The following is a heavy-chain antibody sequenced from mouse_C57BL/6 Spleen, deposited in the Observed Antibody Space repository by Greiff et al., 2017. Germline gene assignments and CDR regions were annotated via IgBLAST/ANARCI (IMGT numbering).Heavy chain of an antibody. J-gene: IGHJ3*01. CDR2: IHPNSGST. D-gene: IGHD3-2*02. V-gene: IGHV1-64*01. Sequence: VQLQQPGAELVKPGASVKLSCKASGYTFTSYWMHWVKQRPGQGLEWIGMIHPNSGSTNYNEKFKSKATLTVDKSSSTAYMQLSSLTSEDSAVYYCARGSSGYWFAYWGQGTLVTVSA. CDR3: ARGSSGYWFAY. CDR1: GYTFTSYW.